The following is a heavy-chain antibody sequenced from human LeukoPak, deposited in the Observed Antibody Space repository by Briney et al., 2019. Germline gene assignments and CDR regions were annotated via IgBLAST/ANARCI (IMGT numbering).Heavy chain of an antibody. CDR2: IYHSGNT. CDR1: GGSFSGCY. D-gene: IGHD3-9*01. V-gene: IGHV4-34*01. CDR3: ASTDFDWFIMDV. J-gene: IGHJ6*03. Sequence: PSETLSLTCAVYGGSFSGCYWSWVRQPPGKGLEWIGSIYHSGNTYYNPSLKSRVTISVDTSKNQFSLKLNSVTAADTAVYYCASTDFDWFIMDVWGKGTTVTISS.